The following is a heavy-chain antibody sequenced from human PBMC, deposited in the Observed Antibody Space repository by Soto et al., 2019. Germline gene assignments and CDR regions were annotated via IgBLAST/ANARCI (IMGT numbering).Heavy chain of an antibody. J-gene: IGHJ6*02. CDR2: IFYSGST. D-gene: IGHD3-10*01. CDR3: ARDLRGGSYGMDV. CDR1: GGSINSGDYY. Sequence: QVQLQESGPGLVKPSQTLSLTCTVSGGSINSGDYYWSWIRQHPGKGLEWIGYIFYSGSTYYNPPPQSRVTISVATSKNPFTLKVSSVPAADTAVYYCARDLRGGSYGMDVWGQGTTVTVSS. V-gene: IGHV4-31*03.